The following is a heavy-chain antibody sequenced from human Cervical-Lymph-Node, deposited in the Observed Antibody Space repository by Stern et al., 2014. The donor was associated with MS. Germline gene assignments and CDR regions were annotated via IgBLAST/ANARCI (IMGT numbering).Heavy chain of an antibody. CDR2: INPNSGGT. J-gene: IGHJ4*01. Sequence: VQLEESGAEARAPGASMKVSCKASGYIFTDYYLHWVRQAPGQGLEWLGWINPNSGGTNYAQNFQGRVTMTRDTSISTAYMELRWLGSADTAVYYCARGSGTAYDLRGDYWGQGNLVTVSS. CDR3: ARGSGTAYDLRGDY. V-gene: IGHV1-2*02. D-gene: IGHD3-3*01. CDR1: GYIFTDYY.